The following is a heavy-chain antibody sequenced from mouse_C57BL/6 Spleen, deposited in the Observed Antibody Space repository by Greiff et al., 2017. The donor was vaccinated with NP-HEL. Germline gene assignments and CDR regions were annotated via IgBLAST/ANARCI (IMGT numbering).Heavy chain of an antibody. CDR1: GYTFTSYW. D-gene: IGHD1-1*01. CDR2: IDPSDSYT. V-gene: IGHV1-69*01. CDR3: ARRDYGSSEWYFDV. Sequence: VQLQQPGAELVMPGASVKLSCKASGYTFTSYWMHWVQQRPGQGLEWIGEIDPSDSYTNYNQTFKGKSTFTVDKSSSTAYMQHSSLTSEDSTVYYWARRDYGSSEWYFDVWGTGTTVTVSS. J-gene: IGHJ1*03.